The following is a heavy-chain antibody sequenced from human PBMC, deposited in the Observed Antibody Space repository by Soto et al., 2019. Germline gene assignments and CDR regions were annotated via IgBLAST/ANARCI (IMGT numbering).Heavy chain of an antibody. J-gene: IGHJ6*02. CDR3: AKVAAVGSGSLYYHGMDV. CDR1: GFTFSSYA. CDR2: ISGSGGTT. V-gene: IGHV3-23*01. D-gene: IGHD3-10*01. Sequence: EVQLLESGGGLVQPGGSLRLSCAASGFTFSSYALMWVRQAPGKGLEWVSAISGSGGTTYYADSVKGRFTISRDNSKNTLYLQMNSLRAEDAAIYYCAKVAAVGSGSLYYHGMDVWGQGTTVTVSS.